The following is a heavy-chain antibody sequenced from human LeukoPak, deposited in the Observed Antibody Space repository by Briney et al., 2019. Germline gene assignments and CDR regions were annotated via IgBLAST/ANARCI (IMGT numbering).Heavy chain of an antibody. CDR2: ISYDGSNK. Sequence: GGSLRLSCAASGFTFSSYGMHWVRQAPGKGLEWVAVISYDGSNKYYADSVKGRFTISRDNSKNTLYLQMNSLRAENTAVYYCAKLSGATPDTATDAFDIWGQGTVVTVSS. CDR1: GFTFSSYG. D-gene: IGHD5-18*01. V-gene: IGHV3-30*18. J-gene: IGHJ3*02. CDR3: AKLSGATPDTATDAFDI.